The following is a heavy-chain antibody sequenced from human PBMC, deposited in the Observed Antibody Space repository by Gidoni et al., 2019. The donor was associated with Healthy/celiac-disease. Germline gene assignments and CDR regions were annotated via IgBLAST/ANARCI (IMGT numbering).Heavy chain of an antibody. D-gene: IGHD6-6*01. CDR1: GFALSNSGMR. J-gene: IGHJ5*02. CDR2: SDWDDDK. CDR3: ARCIAARPGWFDP. Sequence: QVTLKESGPALVKPTQTLTLTCTFSGFALSNSGMRVSWIRQPPGKALQWLGRSDWDDDKFYSTSLKTRLTISKDTSKNQVVLTMTNMDPVDTATYYCARCIAARPGWFDPWGQGTLVTVSS. V-gene: IGHV2-70*04.